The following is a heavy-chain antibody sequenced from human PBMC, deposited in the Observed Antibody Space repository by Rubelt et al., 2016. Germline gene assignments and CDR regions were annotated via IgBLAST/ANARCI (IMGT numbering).Heavy chain of an antibody. CDR2: ISYDGSNK. CDR3: AKDVRAAGMGAFDY. J-gene: IGHJ4*02. V-gene: IGHV3-30*18. D-gene: IGHD6-13*01. Sequence: GLEWVAVISYDGSNKYYADSVKGRFTISRDNSKNTLYLQMNSLRAEDTAVYYCAKDVRAAGMGAFDYWGQGTLVTVSS.